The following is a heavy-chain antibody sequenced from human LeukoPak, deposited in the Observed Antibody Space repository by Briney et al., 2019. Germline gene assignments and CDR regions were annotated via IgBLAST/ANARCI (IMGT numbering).Heavy chain of an antibody. J-gene: IGHJ1*01. CDR3: SSSGGPEYFQH. V-gene: IGHV3-49*04. CDR1: GFTFGDYA. CDR2: IRNKAYGGTT. Sequence: PGGSLRLSCTASGFTFGDYAMSWVRQAPGKGLEWVGFIRNKAYGGTTEYAASVKGRFTISRDDSKSIAYLQMNSLKTEDTAVYSCSSSGGPEYFQHWGQGTLVTVSS. D-gene: IGHD2-15*01.